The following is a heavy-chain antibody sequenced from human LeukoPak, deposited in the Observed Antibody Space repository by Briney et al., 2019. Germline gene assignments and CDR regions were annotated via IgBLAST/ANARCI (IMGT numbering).Heavy chain of an antibody. V-gene: IGHV3-23*01. CDR1: GFTFSRYA. CDR3: AKEGYDYVWGSYRLS. D-gene: IGHD3-16*02. Sequence: GGSLRLSCAPSGFTFSRYAMNWVRQAPGKGLEWVSIISNSGDSTIYADSVKGRFTISRDNSKNTLYLQMNSLRAEDTAVYYCAKEGYDYVWGSYRLSWGQGTLVTVSS. CDR2: ISNSGDST. J-gene: IGHJ4*02.